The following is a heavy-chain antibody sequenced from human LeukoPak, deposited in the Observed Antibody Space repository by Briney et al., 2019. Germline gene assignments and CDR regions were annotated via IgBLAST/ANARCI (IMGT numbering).Heavy chain of an antibody. V-gene: IGHV3-21*01. CDR2: ISSSSSYI. J-gene: IGHJ4*02. D-gene: IGHD6-13*01. CDR1: GFTFSSYS. Sequence: PGGSLRLSCAASGFTFSSYSMNWVRQAPGKGLEWVSSISSSSSYIYYADSVKGRFTISRDNAKNSLYLQMNRLRAEDTAVYYCARDIAAAGFDYWGQGTLVTVSS. CDR3: ARDIAAAGFDY.